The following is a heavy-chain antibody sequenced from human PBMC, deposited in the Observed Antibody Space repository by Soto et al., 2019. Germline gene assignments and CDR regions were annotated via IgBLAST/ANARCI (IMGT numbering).Heavy chain of an antibody. CDR2: ISYDGSEK. J-gene: IGHJ4*02. Sequence: QVQLVESGGGVVQPGRSLRLSCAAPGFTFGDFALHLVRQTPGTGLEWLGIISYDGSEKYYTDSVKGRFTISRDNSKNTLYLQMNSLRDEDSAVYYCVKRTSGEDHYWGQGTLVTVSS. CDR1: GFTFGDFA. CDR3: VKRTSGEDHY. D-gene: IGHD7-27*01. V-gene: IGHV3-30*18.